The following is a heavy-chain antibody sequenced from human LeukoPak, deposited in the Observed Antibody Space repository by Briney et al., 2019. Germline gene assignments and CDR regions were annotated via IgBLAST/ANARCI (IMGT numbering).Heavy chain of an antibody. CDR3: ARSPRGATSRYYYYYYMDV. V-gene: IGHV4-4*07. Sequence: SETLSLTCTVSGGSISSYYWSWIRQPAGKGLEWIGRIYTSGSTNYNPSLKSRVTMSVEKSKNQFSLKLSSVTAADTAVYYCARSPRGATSRYYYYYYMDVWGKGTTVTVSS. D-gene: IGHD5-24*01. CDR1: GGSISSYY. CDR2: IYTSGST. J-gene: IGHJ6*03.